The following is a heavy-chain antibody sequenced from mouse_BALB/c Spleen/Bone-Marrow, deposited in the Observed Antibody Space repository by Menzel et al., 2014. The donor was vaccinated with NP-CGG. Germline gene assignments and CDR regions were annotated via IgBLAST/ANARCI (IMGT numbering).Heavy chain of an antibody. Sequence: LVKTGASVKISCKATGYSFTGYYMHWVKQSHGKSLEWIGYISCYNGATSYNQKFKGKATFTVDTSSSTAYMQFNSLTSEDSAVYYCARRDGYYVDFDYWGQGTTLTVSS. CDR2: ISCYNGAT. CDR3: ARRDGYYVDFDY. D-gene: IGHD2-3*01. J-gene: IGHJ2*01. V-gene: IGHV1S34*01. CDR1: GYSFTGYY.